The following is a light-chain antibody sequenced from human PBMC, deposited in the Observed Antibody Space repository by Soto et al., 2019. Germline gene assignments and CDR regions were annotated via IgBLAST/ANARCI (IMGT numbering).Light chain of an antibody. CDR3: QHYGRSPPLLT. CDR2: GPS. CDR1: QSISSNY. V-gene: IGKV3-20*01. J-gene: IGKJ4*01. Sequence: EIVLTQSPGTLSLSPGERATLSCRASQSISSNYFAWYQQKPGQAPRVLIYGPSSRATGIPDRFSGSGSGTDFTLTISRLEPEDSAVYYCQHYGRSPPLLTFGGGTKVEIK.